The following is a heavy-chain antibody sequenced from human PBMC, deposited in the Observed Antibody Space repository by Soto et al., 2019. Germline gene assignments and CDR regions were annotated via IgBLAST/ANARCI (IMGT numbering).Heavy chain of an antibody. D-gene: IGHD6-19*01. CDR3: ASFQSGFGWYGDWFDP. CDR2: INAGNGNT. V-gene: IGHV1-3*01. CDR1: GYTFNSHA. J-gene: IGHJ5*02. Sequence: GASVKVSCKASGYTFNSHAIHWMRQAPGQRLEWMGWINAGNGNTYYSEKFKGRVSLTRDTVATTVYMELTSLTSEDTGVYYCASFQSGFGWYGDWFDPCGQGSLDTVSA.